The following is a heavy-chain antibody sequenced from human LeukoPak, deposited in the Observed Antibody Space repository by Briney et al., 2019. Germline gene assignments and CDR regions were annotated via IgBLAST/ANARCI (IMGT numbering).Heavy chain of an antibody. Sequence: SETLSLTCTVSGDSINSNNYYWSWIRQPAGKGLEWIGRIYSSGRTNYNPSLKSRVTISVDTSKNQFSLKLSSVTAADTAVYYCARAEYSYGYYYYMDVWGKGTTVTVSS. CDR2: IYSSGRT. CDR3: ARAEYSYGYYYYMDV. J-gene: IGHJ6*03. D-gene: IGHD5-18*01. CDR1: GDSINSNNYY. V-gene: IGHV4-61*02.